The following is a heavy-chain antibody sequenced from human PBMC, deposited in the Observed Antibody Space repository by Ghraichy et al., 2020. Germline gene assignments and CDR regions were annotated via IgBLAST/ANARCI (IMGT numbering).Heavy chain of an antibody. CDR2: IYYSGST. CDR3: ARETIIVGATYSFDY. V-gene: IGHV4-39*02. Sequence: ETLSLTCTVSGGSIRNSNYYWGWIRQPPGRGLEWIGSIYYSGSTFYNPSLKSRLTISVDTSQNQFSLKLSSVTAADTAVYYCARETIIVGATYSFDYWGNGTLVTVSS. CDR1: GGSIRNSNYY. J-gene: IGHJ4*01. D-gene: IGHD1-26*01.